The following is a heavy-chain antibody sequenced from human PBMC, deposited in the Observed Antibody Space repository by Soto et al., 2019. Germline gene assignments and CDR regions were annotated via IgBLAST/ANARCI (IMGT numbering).Heavy chain of an antibody. CDR3: ARGQLTAATTYFDF. CDR1: GFTFSSYA. Sequence: QVHLVESGGGVVQPGGSLRLSCAASGFTFSSYAIHWVRQAPGKGLEWVAIIWFDGSNKYYADSVKGRFSISRDNSKNTLFLQMDSLRAEDTAFYYCARGQLTAATTYFDFWGQGTLVIVSS. V-gene: IGHV3-33*01. J-gene: IGHJ4*02. D-gene: IGHD2-15*01. CDR2: IWFDGSNK.